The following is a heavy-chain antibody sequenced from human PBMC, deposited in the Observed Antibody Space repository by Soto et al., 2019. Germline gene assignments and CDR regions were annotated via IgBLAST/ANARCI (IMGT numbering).Heavy chain of an antibody. CDR3: ARVVRCTRSGCYYLAMDV. V-gene: IGHV4-61*01. CDR1: GESVSSGYYY. CDR2: FHSSGRT. J-gene: IGHJ6*02. Sequence: QVQLQESGPGLVKPSETLSLTCNVSGESVSSGYYYWNCIRQPPGKGLEWIGSFHSSGRTNYNPSLKSRVSMSLDTSKNQFCLSLSSVGAADTAIYYCARVVRCTRSGCYYLAMDVWGQGTTVTVFS. D-gene: IGHD2-15*01.